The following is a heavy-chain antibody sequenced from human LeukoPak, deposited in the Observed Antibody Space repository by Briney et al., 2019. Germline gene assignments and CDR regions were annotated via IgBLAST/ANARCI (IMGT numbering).Heavy chain of an antibody. Sequence: SETLSLTCTVSGGSIRSHSWSWIRQSPGKGLECIGYVYYSGSTNYNPSLKSRVTMSLDTPQNEFSLQLSSVTAADTAVYYCARGCSDGICYTNAFDFWGQGALVIVSS. D-gene: IGHD2-8*01. J-gene: IGHJ3*01. CDR1: GGSIRSHS. CDR2: VYYSGST. V-gene: IGHV4-59*11. CDR3: ARGCSDGICYTNAFDF.